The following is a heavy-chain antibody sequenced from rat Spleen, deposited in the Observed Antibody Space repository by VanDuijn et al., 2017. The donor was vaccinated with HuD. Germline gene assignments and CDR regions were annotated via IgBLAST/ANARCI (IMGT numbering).Heavy chain of an antibody. Sequence: EVQLVESGGGLVQPGRSMKLSCSASGFTFNDYYMAWVRQAPKEGLEWVAYISYDGDTTYYRDSVKGRFTISRDNAKSTLSLQMNSLRSEDTATYYCARHPDYSNYFDYWGQGVMVTVSS. CDR1: GFTFNDYY. J-gene: IGHJ2*01. CDR2: ISYDGDTT. V-gene: IGHV5-22*01. D-gene: IGHD1-1*01. CDR3: ARHPDYSNYFDY.